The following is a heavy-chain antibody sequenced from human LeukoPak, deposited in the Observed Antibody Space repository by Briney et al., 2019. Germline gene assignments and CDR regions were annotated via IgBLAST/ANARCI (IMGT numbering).Heavy chain of an antibody. CDR3: ARDLFGVGGPWYYYYYMTS. V-gene: IGHV1-18*01. Sequence: ASVKVSCKASGYTFTSYGISWVRQAPGQGLEWMGWISGYNGNTNSAQKLQGRVSMTTDTSTSTAYMELSSLRSEDTAVYYCARDLFGVGGPWYYYYYMTSGAKGPRSPSP. D-gene: IGHD3-10*02. CDR1: GYTFTSYG. CDR2: ISGYNGNT. J-gene: IGHJ6*03.